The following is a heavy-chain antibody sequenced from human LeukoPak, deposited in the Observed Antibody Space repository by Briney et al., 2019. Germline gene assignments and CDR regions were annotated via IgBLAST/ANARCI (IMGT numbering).Heavy chain of an antibody. V-gene: IGHV4-4*02. J-gene: IGHJ4*02. Sequence: SETLSLTCGVSGGSVSSTNWWTWIRQPPGKGLEWIGEVHLDGRTNFNPSLKSRLTMSVDLSENHVSLKLTSVTAADTAVYYCAREGGFYRPLDYSGQGTLVIVSS. CDR2: VHLDGRT. CDR1: GGSVSSTNW. D-gene: IGHD6-25*01. CDR3: AREGGFYRPLDY.